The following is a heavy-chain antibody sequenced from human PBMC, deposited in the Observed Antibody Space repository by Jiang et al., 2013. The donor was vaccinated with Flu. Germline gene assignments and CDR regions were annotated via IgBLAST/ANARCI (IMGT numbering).Heavy chain of an antibody. CDR3: ATPGGIVATMDYYYYGMDV. J-gene: IGHJ6*02. CDR1: GYTFTGYY. D-gene: IGHD5-12*01. V-gene: IGHV1-2*02. Sequence: GAEVKKPGASVKVSCKASGYTFTGYYMHWVRQAPGQGLEWMGWINPNSGGTNYAQKFQGRVTMTRDTSISTAYMELSRLRSDDTAVYYCATPGGIVATMDYYYYGMDVWGQGTTVTVSS. CDR2: INPNSGGT.